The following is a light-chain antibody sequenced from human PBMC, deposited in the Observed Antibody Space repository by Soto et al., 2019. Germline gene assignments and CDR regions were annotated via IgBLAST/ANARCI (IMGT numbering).Light chain of an antibody. J-gene: IGLJ1*01. CDR2: EVS. CDR1: SSDVGGYNY. V-gene: IGLV2-8*01. Sequence: QSALTQPPSASGSPGQSVTISCTGTSSDVGGYNYVSWYQQHPGKAPKLMIYEVSERPSGVTDRFSGSKCSNTASLTVSGLQAEDEADYYCSSYAGSNSPYVFGTGTKLTVL. CDR3: SSYAGSNSPYV.